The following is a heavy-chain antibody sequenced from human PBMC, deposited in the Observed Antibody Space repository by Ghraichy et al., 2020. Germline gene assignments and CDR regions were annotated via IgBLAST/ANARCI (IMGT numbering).Heavy chain of an antibody. V-gene: IGHV4-31*03. D-gene: IGHD3-10*01. Sequence: SETLSLTCTVSGGSISSGGYYWSWIRQHPGKGLEWIGYIYYSGSTYYNPSLKSRVTISVDTSKNQFSLKLSSVTAADTAVYYCARDRAYGSGSYYLTPRDAFDIWGQGTMVTVSS. J-gene: IGHJ3*02. CDR2: IYYSGST. CDR3: ARDRAYGSGSYYLTPRDAFDI. CDR1: GGSISSGGYY.